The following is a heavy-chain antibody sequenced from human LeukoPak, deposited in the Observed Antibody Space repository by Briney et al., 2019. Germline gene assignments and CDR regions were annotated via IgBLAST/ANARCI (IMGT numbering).Heavy chain of an antibody. CDR2: ISASGGST. Sequence: GGSLRLSCAASGFTFSSFATSWVRQAPGKGLEWDSGISASGGSTYYADSVKGRFTISRDNSKNTLYLQMNSLRAEDTAVYYCAKGFYDNSASGVFDIWGQGTMVTVSS. CDR1: GFTFSSFA. D-gene: IGHD3-22*01. CDR3: AKGFYDNSASGVFDI. V-gene: IGHV3-23*01. J-gene: IGHJ3*02.